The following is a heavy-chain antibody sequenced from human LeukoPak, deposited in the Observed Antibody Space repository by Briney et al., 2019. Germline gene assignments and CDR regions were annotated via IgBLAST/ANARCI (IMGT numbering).Heavy chain of an antibody. V-gene: IGHV1-69*13. J-gene: IGHJ4*02. D-gene: IGHD2-2*01. CDR2: IIPIFGTA. Sequence: ASVKVSCKASGGTFSSYAISWVRQAPGQGIEWMRGIIPIFGTANYAQKFQGRVTIIADESTTTPYMELSSLRSEDTAVYYCARSVRATTQVLWKFDYWGQGTLVTVSS. CDR1: GGTFSSYA. CDR3: ARSVRATTQVLWKFDY.